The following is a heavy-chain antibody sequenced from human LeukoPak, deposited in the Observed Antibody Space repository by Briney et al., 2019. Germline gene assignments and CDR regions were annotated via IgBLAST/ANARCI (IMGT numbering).Heavy chain of an antibody. CDR3: ARDSAYYYDSSGYGRAFDI. CDR2: IYYSGST. V-gene: IGHV4-31*03. J-gene: IGHJ3*02. Sequence: PSQTLSLTCTVSGGSISSGGYYWSWIRQHPGKGLEWIGYIYYSGSTYYNPSLKSRVTISVDTSKNQFSLKLSSVTAADTAVYYCARDSAYYYDSSGYGRAFDIWGQGTMVTVPS. CDR1: GGSISSGGYY. D-gene: IGHD3-22*01.